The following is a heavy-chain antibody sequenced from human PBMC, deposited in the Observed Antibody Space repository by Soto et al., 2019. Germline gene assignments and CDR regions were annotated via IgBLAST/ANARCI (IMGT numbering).Heavy chain of an antibody. CDR1: GFTFSSYS. Sequence: GGSLRLSCAASGFTFSSYSMSWVRQAPGKGLEWVSSISSSSNYIYYADSVKGRFTISRDNAKNSLYLQMNSLRAEDTAVYYCAGLMTTVVSNWFDPWGQGTLVTVSS. CDR2: ISSSSNYI. V-gene: IGHV3-21*01. J-gene: IGHJ5*02. D-gene: IGHD4-17*01. CDR3: AGLMTTVVSNWFDP.